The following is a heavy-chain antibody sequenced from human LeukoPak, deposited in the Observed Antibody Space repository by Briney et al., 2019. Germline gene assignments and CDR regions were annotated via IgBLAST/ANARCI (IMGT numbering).Heavy chain of an antibody. J-gene: IGHJ4*02. CDR3: ARVSGESLSGSFQLDY. CDR2: IYPNSGGT. D-gene: IGHD3-10*01. V-gene: IGHV1-2*02. CDR1: GYTFTGYY. Sequence: ASVKVSCKASGYTFTGYYMHWVRQAPGQGLEWMGWIYPNSGGTNYAQKFQGRVTMTRDTSISTAYMDLSRLRSDDTAVYYCARVSGESLSGSFQLDYWSQGTLVTVSS.